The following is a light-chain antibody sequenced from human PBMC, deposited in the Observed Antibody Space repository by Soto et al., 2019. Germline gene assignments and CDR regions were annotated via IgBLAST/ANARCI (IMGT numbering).Light chain of an antibody. Sequence: QSALTQPPSASGSPGQSVTISCSGTSNDLGGFNYVSWYQQHPGKAPKLIIYEVTERPSGVPDRFSGSKSGNTASLTVSGHQAEDEADYYCSSYGGYDNLIFGGGTKLTVL. CDR3: SSYGGYDNLI. CDR1: SNDLGGFNY. CDR2: EVT. J-gene: IGLJ2*01. V-gene: IGLV2-8*01.